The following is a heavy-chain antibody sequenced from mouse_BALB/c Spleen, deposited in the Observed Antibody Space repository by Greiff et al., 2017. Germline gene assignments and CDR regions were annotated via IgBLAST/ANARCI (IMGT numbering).Heavy chain of an antibody. D-gene: IGHD1-1*01. Sequence: ESGPGLVKPSQSLSLTCTVTGYSITRDNAWKGNRQFPGNQVERMGYISYSGSTSYNPYLKSRISVTLDTSKNQFFMQLNSVTTEDTATYYCAREDYYGTLYYAMDYWGQGTSVTVSS. CDR3: AREDYYGTLYYAMDY. V-gene: IGHV3-2*02. CDR2: ISYSGST. CDR1: GYSITRDNA. J-gene: IGHJ4*01.